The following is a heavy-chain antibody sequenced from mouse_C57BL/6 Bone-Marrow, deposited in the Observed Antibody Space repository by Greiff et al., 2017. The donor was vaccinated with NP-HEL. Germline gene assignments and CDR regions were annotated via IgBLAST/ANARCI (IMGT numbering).Heavy chain of an antibody. D-gene: IGHD2-5*01. J-gene: IGHJ4*01. CDR1: GYSITSGYD. CDR3: ARGSNYDYAMDY. Sequence: EVKLVESGPGMVKPSQSLSLTCTVTGYSITSGYDWHWIRHFPGNKLEWMGYISYSGSTNYNPSLKSRISITHDTSKNHFFLKLNSVTTEDTATYDCARGSNYDYAMDYWGQGTSVTVSS. V-gene: IGHV3-1*01. CDR2: ISYSGST.